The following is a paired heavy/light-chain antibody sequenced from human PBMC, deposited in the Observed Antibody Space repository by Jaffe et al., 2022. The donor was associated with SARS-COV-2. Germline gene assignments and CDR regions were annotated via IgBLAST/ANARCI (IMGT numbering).Light chain of an antibody. J-gene: IGLJ2*01. CDR2: SNS. V-gene: IGLV1-44*01. Sequence: QSVLIQPPSASGTPGQRVTISCSGSNSNIGSNTVNWYQQLPGTAPKLLIYSNSQRPSGVPDRFSGSKSGTSASLAINGLQSENEADYYCAAWDDSLNALVFGGGTKLTVL. CDR3: AAWDDSLNALV. CDR1: NSNIGSNT.
Heavy chain of an antibody. CDR3: RLLRYFDWSLPLGDDLYMDV. J-gene: IGHJ6*03. CDR2: INRNGGI. D-gene: IGHD3-9*01. V-gene: IGHV4-34*02. CDR1: GGSFSGYY. Sequence: VQLQQWGARLLKPSETLSLTCAVYGGSFSGYYWSWIRQPPGKGLEWLGEINRNGGINYNPSLKSRVTLSLDTSTNHFSLKLSSVNAADTAVYYCRLLRYFDWSLPLGDDLYMDVWGNGTTVTVSS.